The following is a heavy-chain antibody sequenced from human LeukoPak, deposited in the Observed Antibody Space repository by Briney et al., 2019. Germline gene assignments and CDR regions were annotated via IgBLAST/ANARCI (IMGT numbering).Heavy chain of an antibody. CDR3: ARGPRITMVRGVIQSPYYYYGMDV. J-gene: IGHJ6*04. Sequence: GASVKVSCKASGYTFTGYYMHWVRQAPGQGLEWMGWINPNSGGTNYAQKFQGRVTMTRDTSISTAYMELSSLRSEDTAVYYCARGPRITMVRGVIQSPYYYYGMDVWGKGTTVTVSS. CDR2: INPNSGGT. CDR1: GYTFTGYY. V-gene: IGHV1-2*02. D-gene: IGHD3-10*01.